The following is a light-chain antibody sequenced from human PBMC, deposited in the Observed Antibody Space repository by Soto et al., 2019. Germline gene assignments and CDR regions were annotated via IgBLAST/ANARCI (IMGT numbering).Light chain of an antibody. CDR2: GNI. V-gene: IGLV1-40*01. CDR3: QSYDSTLSARYV. CDR1: TSNIVNNFV. J-gene: IGLJ1*01. Sequence: QSVLTQPPSVSAAPGEKVTISCSGRTSNIVNNFVSWYQQFPGTAPQLLIFGNINRPSGVPDRFSGSKSGTSASLAITGLQAEDEGDYYCQSYDSTLSARYVFGTGTKLTVL.